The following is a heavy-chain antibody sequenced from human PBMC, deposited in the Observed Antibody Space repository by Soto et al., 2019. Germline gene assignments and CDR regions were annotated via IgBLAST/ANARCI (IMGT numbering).Heavy chain of an antibody. J-gene: IGHJ4*02. CDR1: GYTFTGNY. CDR2: INPTTGDT. Sequence: GASVKVSCKASGYTFTGNYLHWVRQAPGQGLEWMALINPTTGDTKSTQKFQGRVTMTWDTAISTAYMDLSRLRSDDTAIYFCARGYCSSIGCSHYFDYWGQGTLVTVSS. V-gene: IGHV1-2*02. D-gene: IGHD2-2*01. CDR3: ARGYCSSIGCSHYFDY.